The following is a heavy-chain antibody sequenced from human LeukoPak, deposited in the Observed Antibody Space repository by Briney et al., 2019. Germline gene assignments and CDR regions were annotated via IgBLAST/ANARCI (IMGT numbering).Heavy chain of an antibody. CDR1: GFTFSDYY. CDR3: TRRITGTTRYY. CDR2: ISKSGSDS. J-gene: IGHJ4*02. D-gene: IGHD1-7*01. V-gene: IGHV3-11*03. Sequence: GGSLRLSCAAFGFTFSDYYMSWIRQAPGKGLEWVSYISKSGSDSNFADSVKGRFTISRDNAKNSLYLQMNSLKTEDTAVYYCTRRITGTTRYYWGQGTLVTVSS.